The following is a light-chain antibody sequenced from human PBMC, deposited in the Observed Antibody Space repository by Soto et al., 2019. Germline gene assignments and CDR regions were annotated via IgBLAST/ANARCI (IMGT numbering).Light chain of an antibody. CDR3: QQYNDWPLT. J-gene: IGKJ5*01. Sequence: EIVMTQSPSTLSVSPGERSTLSCRASQSVSSNLAWYQQKPGQAPRLLIYGASIRATDIPARFSGSGSGTEFSLTISSLQSEDFAVYYCQQYNDWPLTFGGGTRLEIK. CDR2: GAS. CDR1: QSVSSN. V-gene: IGKV3D-15*01.